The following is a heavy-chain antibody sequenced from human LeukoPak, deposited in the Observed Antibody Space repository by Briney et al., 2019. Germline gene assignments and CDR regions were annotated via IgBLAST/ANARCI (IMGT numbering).Heavy chain of an antibody. CDR3: ARGYDYGSGSPMGY. J-gene: IGHJ4*02. CDR1: GGSISKFY. V-gene: IGHV4-59*08. D-gene: IGHD3-10*01. Sequence: SETLSLTCTVSGGSISKFYWTWIRQPPGKGLEWIRDVYFTGSTSYNPSLKSRVTISMDTSKNQFSLKLTSGTAADTAVYYCARGYDYGSGSPMGYWGQGTLVTVSS. CDR2: VYFTGST.